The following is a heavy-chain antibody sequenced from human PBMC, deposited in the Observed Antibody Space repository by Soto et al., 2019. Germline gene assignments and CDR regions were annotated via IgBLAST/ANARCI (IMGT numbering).Heavy chain of an antibody. D-gene: IGHD1-1*01. V-gene: IGHV4-39*07. Sequence: SETLSLTCTVSGGSISSSSYYWGWIRQPPGKGLEWIGSIYYSGSTNYNPSLKSRVTISVDTSKNQFSLKLSSVTAADTAVYYCARKNWSQQGFWFDPWGQGTLVTVSS. CDR2: IYYSGST. CDR3: ARKNWSQQGFWFDP. CDR1: GGSISSSSYY. J-gene: IGHJ5*02.